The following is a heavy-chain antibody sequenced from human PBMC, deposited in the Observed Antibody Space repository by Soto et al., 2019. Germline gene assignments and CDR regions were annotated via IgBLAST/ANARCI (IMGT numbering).Heavy chain of an antibody. CDR1: GFTFSSHS. CDR3: ARVHYYDSSGFYL. V-gene: IGHV3-21*01. J-gene: IGHJ4*02. Sequence: PGGSLRLSCAASGFTFSSHSMNWVRQAPGKGLEWVSSISSSSSYIYYGDSVKGRFTISRDNAKNSLYLQMNSLRAEDTATYYCARVHYYDSSGFYLWGQGTLVTVSS. CDR2: ISSSSSYI. D-gene: IGHD3-22*01.